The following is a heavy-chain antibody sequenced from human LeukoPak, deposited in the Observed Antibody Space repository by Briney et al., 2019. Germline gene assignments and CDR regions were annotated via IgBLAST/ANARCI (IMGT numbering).Heavy chain of an antibody. CDR1: GFTFSSYA. D-gene: IGHD2-2*01. CDR3: AKKDDLPAAIDYYSYGMDV. CDR2: ISGSGGST. J-gene: IGHJ6*02. Sequence: PGGSLRLSCAASGFTFSSYAMSWVRQAPGKGLEWVSAISGSGGSTYYADSVKGRFTISRDNSKNTLYLQMNSLRAEDTAVYYCAKKDDLPAAIDYYSYGMDVWGQGTTVTVSS. V-gene: IGHV3-23*01.